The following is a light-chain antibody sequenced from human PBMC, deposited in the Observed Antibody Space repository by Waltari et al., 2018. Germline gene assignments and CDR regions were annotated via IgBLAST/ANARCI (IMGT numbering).Light chain of an antibody. CDR3: SSYAGSKFWV. CDR1: SSDVGGYNY. CDR2: EVS. Sequence: QSALTQPPSASGSPGQSVTISCTGTSSDVGGYNYVSWFQQRPGKAPKVMIYEVSKRPSGVPDRFVGPKSGNTASLIVSGLQAEDEADYYCSSYAGSKFWVFGGGTKLTVL. V-gene: IGLV2-8*01. J-gene: IGLJ3*02.